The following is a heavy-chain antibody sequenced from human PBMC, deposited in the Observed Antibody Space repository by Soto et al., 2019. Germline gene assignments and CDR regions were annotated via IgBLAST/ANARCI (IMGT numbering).Heavy chain of an antibody. V-gene: IGHV3-30*18. J-gene: IGHJ4*02. CDR3: AKDLGYSSSWAVDY. CDR1: GFTFSSYG. Sequence: PGGSLRLSCAASGFTFSSYGMHWVRQAPGKGLEWVAVISYDGSNKYYADSVKGRFTISRDNSKNTLYLQMNSLRAEDTAVYYCAKDLGYSSSWAVDYWGQGTLVTVS. CDR2: ISYDGSNK. D-gene: IGHD6-13*01.